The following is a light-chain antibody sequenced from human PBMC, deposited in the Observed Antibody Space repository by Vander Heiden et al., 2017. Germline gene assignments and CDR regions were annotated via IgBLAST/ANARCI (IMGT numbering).Light chain of an antibody. CDR2: AKN. CDR1: TSNMGANYD. Sequence: QSVLTQPPSVSGAPGQMFTISCTRSTSNMGANYDVYWYQQIPGKAPKLLIEAKNNRPSGVPDRFSSSKSGTSASLTITGRQAEDEADYYCQSYDSRLSGSVFGPGTKVTVL. CDR3: QSYDSRLSGSV. V-gene: IGLV1-40*01. J-gene: IGLJ1*01.